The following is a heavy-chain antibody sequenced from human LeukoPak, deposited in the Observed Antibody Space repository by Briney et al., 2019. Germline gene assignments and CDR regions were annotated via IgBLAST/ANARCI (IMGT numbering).Heavy chain of an antibody. CDR3: ARSYYDFWSGRGAFDI. D-gene: IGHD3-3*01. J-gene: IGHJ3*02. Sequence: SETLSLTCTVSGGSISSGDYYWSWIRQPPGKGLEWTGHLYYSGSTYYNPSLKSRVTISVDTSKNQFSLKLSSVTAADTAVYYCARSYYDFWSGRGAFDIWGQGTMVTVSS. V-gene: IGHV4-30-4*08. CDR1: GGSISSGDYY. CDR2: LYYSGST.